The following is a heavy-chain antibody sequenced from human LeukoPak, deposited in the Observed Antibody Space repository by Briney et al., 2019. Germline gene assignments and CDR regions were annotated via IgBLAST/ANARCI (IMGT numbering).Heavy chain of an antibody. CDR3: ARVRGNYYMDV. CDR1: GLSFSRYW. V-gene: IGHV3-7*05. D-gene: IGHD1-26*01. J-gene: IGHJ6*02. CDR2: IKQDGSEK. Sequence: PGGSLRLSCAASGLSFSRYWMSWVRQAPGEGLEWVANIKQDGSEKYYVDSVRGRFTISRDNAKNSLYLQMNSLRAEDTAVYYCARVRGNYYMDVWGQGTTVTVSS.